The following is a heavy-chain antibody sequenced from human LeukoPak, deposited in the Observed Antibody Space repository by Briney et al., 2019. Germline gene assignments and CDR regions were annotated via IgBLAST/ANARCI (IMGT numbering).Heavy chain of an antibody. CDR1: GGTFSSYA. CDR2: IIPIFGIA. J-gene: IGHJ4*02. Sequence: SVKVSCKASGGTFSSYAISWVRQAPGQGLEWMGRIIPIFGIANYEQKFQGRVTITADKSTSTAYVELSSVRSEDTAVYYCAGAGYSYAKEGFFDYWRQGTLVAVSS. CDR3: AGAGYSYAKEGFFDY. D-gene: IGHD5-18*01. V-gene: IGHV1-69*04.